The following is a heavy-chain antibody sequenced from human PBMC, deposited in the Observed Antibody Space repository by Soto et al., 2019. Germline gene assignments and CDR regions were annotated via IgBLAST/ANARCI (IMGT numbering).Heavy chain of an antibody. CDR1: GFSLTTTEVA. CDR2: IYWDDDK. V-gene: IGHV2-5*02. Sequence: QITLKESGPSLVNPTQSLTLTCSFSGFSLTTTEVAVGWIRQPPGKALEWLALIYWDDDKRYSPSLKSSLTITKDPAKNQVVLTMTMVNPDDTATYCCALSGPIAIVAFDYWGQGILVTVSS. CDR3: ALSGPIAIVAFDY. J-gene: IGHJ4*02. D-gene: IGHD5-12*01.